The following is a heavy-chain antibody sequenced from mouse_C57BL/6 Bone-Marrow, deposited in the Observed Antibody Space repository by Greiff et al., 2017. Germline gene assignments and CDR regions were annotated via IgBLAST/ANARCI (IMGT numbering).Heavy chain of an antibody. CDR2: IDPENGDT. CDR3: TTGLYYGSSYVGY. V-gene: IGHV14-4*01. CDR1: GFNIKDDY. D-gene: IGHD1-1*01. Sequence: VQLKQSGAELVRPGASVKLSCTASGFNIKDDYMHWVKQRPEQGLEWIGWIDPENGDTEYASKFQGKATITADTSSNTAYLQLSSLTSEDTAVYYCTTGLYYGSSYVGYWGQGTTLPVSS. J-gene: IGHJ2*01.